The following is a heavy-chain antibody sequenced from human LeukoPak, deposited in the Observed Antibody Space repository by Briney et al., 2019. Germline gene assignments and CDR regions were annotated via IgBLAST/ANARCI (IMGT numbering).Heavy chain of an antibody. CDR3: AREGAAAGLTD. V-gene: IGHV3-74*01. CDR2: IKSDGSVI. D-gene: IGHD6-13*01. J-gene: IGHJ4*02. CDR1: GFTFSTYY. Sequence: PGGSLRLSCAASGFTFSTYYMHWVRQAPWKGLVWVSRIKSDGSVIGNAESVKGRFTISRDNAKNTLYLQMNSLRAEDTAVYYCAREGAAAGLTDWGQGTLVTVSS.